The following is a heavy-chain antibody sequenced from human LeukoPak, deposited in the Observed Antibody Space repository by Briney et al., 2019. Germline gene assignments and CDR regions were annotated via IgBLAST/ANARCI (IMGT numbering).Heavy chain of an antibody. Sequence: GGSLRLSCAASGFTFSSYSMNWVRQAPGKGLEWVSFISSRGSTIYYADSVKGRFTISRDNAKNSLYLQMNSLRAEDTAVYYCARVSATFLGNSGYDYSGGDYWGQGTLVIVSS. V-gene: IGHV3-48*01. CDR1: GFTFSSYS. CDR3: ARVSATFLGNSGYDYSGGDY. J-gene: IGHJ4*02. CDR2: ISSRGSTI. D-gene: IGHD5-12*01.